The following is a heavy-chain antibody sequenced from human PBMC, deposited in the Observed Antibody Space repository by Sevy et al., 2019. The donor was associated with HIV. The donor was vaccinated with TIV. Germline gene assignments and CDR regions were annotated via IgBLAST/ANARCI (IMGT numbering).Heavy chain of an antibody. Sequence: GGSLRLSCAASGFTFSSYSMNWVRQAPGKGLEWVSYISSSSSTIYDADSVKGRFTISRDNAKNSLYLQMNSLRAEDTAVYYCARGYGSGYEGEIDYWGQGTLVTVSS. CDR2: ISSSSSTI. J-gene: IGHJ4*02. CDR3: ARGYGSGYEGEIDY. D-gene: IGHD3-10*01. V-gene: IGHV3-48*01. CDR1: GFTFSSYS.